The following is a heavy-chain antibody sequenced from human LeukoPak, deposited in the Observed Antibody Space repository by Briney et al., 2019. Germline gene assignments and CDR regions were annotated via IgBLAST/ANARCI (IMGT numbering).Heavy chain of an antibody. Sequence: SETLSLTCAVYGGSFSGYYWSWIRQPPGKGLEWIGEINHSGSTNYNPSLKSRVTISVDTSKNQFSLKLSSVTAADTAVYYCASGYDSSGYYYFQHWGQGTLVTVFS. J-gene: IGHJ1*01. CDR1: GGSFSGYY. D-gene: IGHD3-22*01. V-gene: IGHV4-34*01. CDR3: ASGYDSSGYYYFQH. CDR2: INHSGST.